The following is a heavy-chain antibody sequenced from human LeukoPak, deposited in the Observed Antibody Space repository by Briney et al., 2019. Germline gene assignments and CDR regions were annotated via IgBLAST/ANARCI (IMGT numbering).Heavy chain of an antibody. CDR1: VFTFSDYY. J-gene: IGHJ3*02. V-gene: IGHV3-11*01. D-gene: IGHD1-7*01. CDR3: ARDVDWNYVDAFDI. Sequence: NTGGSLRLSCAASVFTFSDYYISWIRQAPGKGLEWVSYISSSGSTIYYADSVKGRFTISRDNAKNSLYLQMNSLRAEDTAVYYCARDVDWNYVDAFDIWGQGTMVTVSS. CDR2: ISSSGSTI.